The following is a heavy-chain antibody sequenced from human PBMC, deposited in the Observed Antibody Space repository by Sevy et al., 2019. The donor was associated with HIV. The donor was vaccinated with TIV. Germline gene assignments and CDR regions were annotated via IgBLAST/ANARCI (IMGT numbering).Heavy chain of an antibody. V-gene: IGHV4-59*08. Sequence: SETLSLTCTVSGGSINSDHWNWIRQPPGKGLEWIGYVYYTGGTNYNPSLKNRVTISVDRTKNQFSLKPTSVTAADTGVYYCAGRNDFDIWGQGTMVTVSS. CDR3: AGRNDFDI. CDR2: VYYTGGT. CDR1: GGSINSDH. J-gene: IGHJ3*02.